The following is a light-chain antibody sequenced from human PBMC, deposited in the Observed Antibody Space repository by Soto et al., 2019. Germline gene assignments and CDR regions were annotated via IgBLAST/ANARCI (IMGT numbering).Light chain of an antibody. CDR3: HQHSNWPLT. CDR2: DAS. Sequence: PGGIASLSCRASRSVSSSLVWYQQKPGQAPRLLIYDASNSATGIPARFSGSGSRTDFTLTISSLEPEDFAVYYCHQHSNWPLTFGGGTKVDIK. J-gene: IGKJ4*01. V-gene: IGKV3-11*01. CDR1: RSVSSS.